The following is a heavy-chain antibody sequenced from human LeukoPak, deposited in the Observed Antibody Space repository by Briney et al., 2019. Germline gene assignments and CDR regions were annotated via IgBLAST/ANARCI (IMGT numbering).Heavy chain of an antibody. CDR1: GFTVSGNY. Sequence: PGGSLRLSCAVSGFTVSGNYMSWVRQAPGKGLEWVSVLYSGGSTNYADSVKGRFTISRDNSKNTLYLQMNSLRAEDTAVYYCARVRDYYDSRGYYFEYFDHWGQGTLVTVSS. D-gene: IGHD3-22*01. CDR3: ARVRDYYDSRGYYFEYFDH. V-gene: IGHV3-53*01. J-gene: IGHJ1*01. CDR2: LYSGGST.